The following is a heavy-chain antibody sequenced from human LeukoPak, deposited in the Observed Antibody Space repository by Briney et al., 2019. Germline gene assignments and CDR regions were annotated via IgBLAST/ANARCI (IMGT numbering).Heavy chain of an antibody. CDR3: ARDLGLTISDNWFDP. V-gene: IGHV4-38-2*02. CDR2: IFHTGSS. J-gene: IGHJ5*02. Sequence: SETLSLTCTVSDYSISSGYFWTWIRQPPGKGLKWIGSIFHTGSSYYNPSLKSPVTISVDTSKNQFSLELSSVTAADTAVYYCARDLGLTISDNWFDPWGQGTLVTVSS. D-gene: IGHD3-3*01. CDR1: DYSISSGYF.